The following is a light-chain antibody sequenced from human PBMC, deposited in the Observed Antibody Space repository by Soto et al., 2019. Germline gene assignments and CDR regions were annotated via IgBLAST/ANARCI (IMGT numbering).Light chain of an antibody. CDR3: QQSHSTPQTT. Sequence: DIQMTQSPSSLSASVGDRVTITCRASQSIRYYLHWYQQKPGKAPKLLIYAASSLQSGVPSRFSGSGSGTDLTLTMSSLQPEDFATYYWQQSHSTPQTTFGQGTKLEIK. J-gene: IGKJ2*01. CDR1: QSIRYY. CDR2: AAS. V-gene: IGKV1-39*01.